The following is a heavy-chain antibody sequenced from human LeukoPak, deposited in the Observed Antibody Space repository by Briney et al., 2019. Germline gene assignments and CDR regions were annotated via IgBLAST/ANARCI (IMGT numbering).Heavy chain of an antibody. D-gene: IGHD3-22*01. CDR1: RFTFSTYF. CDR3: AKPSYYDSTGYSFDY. Sequence: PGGSLRLSCAASRFTFSTYFMSWVRQAPGAGLEWVSSISGSGGNTYYADSVKGRFTISRDNSKKTVYLEMNSLRAEDTAVYYCAKPSYYDSTGYSFDYWGQGTLVTVSS. V-gene: IGHV3-23*01. J-gene: IGHJ4*02. CDR2: ISGSGGNT.